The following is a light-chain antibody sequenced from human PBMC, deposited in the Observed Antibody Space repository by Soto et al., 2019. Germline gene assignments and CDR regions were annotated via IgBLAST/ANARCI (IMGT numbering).Light chain of an antibody. CDR3: QQSSSSPPIT. V-gene: IGKV1-39*01. CDR2: AAS. Sequence: DIQLTQSPSSLSASLGDRVTISCRASQNIDNYVHWYQQKSRKAPTVLIYAASVLRDGVPSRFSGSGFGTEFTLTINNLQPEDFATYYCQQSSSSPPITFGQGTRLDI. CDR1: QNIDNY. J-gene: IGKJ5*01.